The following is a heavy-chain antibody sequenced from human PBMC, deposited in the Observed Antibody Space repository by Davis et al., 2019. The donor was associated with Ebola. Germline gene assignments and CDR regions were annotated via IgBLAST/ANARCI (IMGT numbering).Heavy chain of an antibody. CDR2: INPNDGRT. V-gene: IGHV1-46*03. Sequence: ASVKVSCKASGYTFTNYYMHCVRQAPGQGLEWMGMINPNDGRTIYAQKFQGRVTVTRDTSTTTVYMDLSSLRSEDTALYYCTTPGGQDSGYDVFDIWGQGKMVTVSS. CDR3: TTPGGQDSGYDVFDI. D-gene: IGHD5-12*01. J-gene: IGHJ3*02. CDR1: GYTFTNYY.